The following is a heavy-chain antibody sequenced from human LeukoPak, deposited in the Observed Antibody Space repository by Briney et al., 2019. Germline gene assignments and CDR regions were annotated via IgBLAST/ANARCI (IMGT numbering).Heavy chain of an antibody. V-gene: IGHV4-59*01. CDR3: TREVRGVRAPLAYNWFDP. Sequence: PSETLSLTCTVSGGSMNYYYWSCIRQPPGQGLEWIGYIHYSGSANYNPSLKSRVTISLDTSKNQFSLKLSSVTAADTAVYYCTREVRGVRAPLAYNWFDPWGQGTLVTVSS. CDR1: GGSMNYYY. D-gene: IGHD3-10*01. J-gene: IGHJ5*02. CDR2: IHYSGSA.